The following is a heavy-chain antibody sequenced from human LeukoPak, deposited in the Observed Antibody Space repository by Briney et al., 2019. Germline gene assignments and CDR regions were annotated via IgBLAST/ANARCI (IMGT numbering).Heavy chain of an antibody. CDR2: IGYDGSNK. CDR1: GFTFSSYG. J-gene: IGHJ3*02. V-gene: IGHV3-33*06. D-gene: IGHD2-2*01. Sequence: PGGSLRLSCAASGFTFSSYGMHWVRQAPGKGLEWVAVIGYDGSNKDYADSVKGRFTISRDNSKNTLYLQMNSLRAEDTAVYYCAKDNQLPDPRDAFDIWGQGTMVTVSS. CDR3: AKDNQLPDPRDAFDI.